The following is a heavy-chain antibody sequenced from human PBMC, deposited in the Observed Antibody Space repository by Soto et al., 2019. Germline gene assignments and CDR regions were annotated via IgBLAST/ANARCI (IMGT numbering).Heavy chain of an antibody. CDR3: ARDPRAIVVVPAAPHFDY. CDR1: GYTFTSYG. D-gene: IGHD2-2*01. Sequence: QVRLVQSGAEVKKPGASVKVSCKASGYTFTSYGIIWVRQAPGQGREWMGWISAYNGNTNDAQNLQGRVTMTTDTSTSTAYMELRSLRSDDTAVYYCARDPRAIVVVPAAPHFDYWGQGTLVTVSS. J-gene: IGHJ4*02. CDR2: ISAYNGNT. V-gene: IGHV1-18*01.